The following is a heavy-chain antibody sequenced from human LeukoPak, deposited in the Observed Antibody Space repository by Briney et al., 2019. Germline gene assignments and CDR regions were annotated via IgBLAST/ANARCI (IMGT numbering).Heavy chain of an antibody. CDR1: GYTFDIYN. D-gene: IGHD4-11*01. Sequence: GASVTLSCKASGYTFDIYNVYWVRQATGKGLERMGWMNTRTGVAGYAQKSPDRVNMTRNTFITTAYMELTSLRSEDTAVYFCARGGIRDSNNVNYLFMDVWGKGITGIVSS. J-gene: IGHJ6*04. CDR2: MNTRTGVA. CDR3: ARGGIRDSNNVNYLFMDV. V-gene: IGHV1-8*01.